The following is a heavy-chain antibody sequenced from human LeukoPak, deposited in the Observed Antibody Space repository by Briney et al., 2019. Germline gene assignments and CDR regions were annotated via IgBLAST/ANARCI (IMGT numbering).Heavy chain of an antibody. V-gene: IGHV3-21*01. J-gene: IGHJ4*02. CDR2: ISRSSSYI. CDR1: GFTFSGYS. CDR3: ARLGYSSFDY. Sequence: PGGSLRLSCAASGFTFSGYSMNWVRQAPGKGLEWVSSISRSSSYIYYADSVKGRFITSRDNAKNSLSLQMNSLRAEDTAGYYCARLGYSSFDYWGRGALVTVSS. D-gene: IGHD2-15*01.